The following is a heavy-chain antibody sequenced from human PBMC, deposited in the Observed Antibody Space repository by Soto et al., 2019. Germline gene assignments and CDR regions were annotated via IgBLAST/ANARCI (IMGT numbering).Heavy chain of an antibody. CDR1: GYTFTGYY. Sequence: AASVKVSCKASGYTFTGYYMHWVRQAPGQGLEWMGWINPNSGGTNYAQKFQGRVTMTRDTSISTAYMELSRLRSDDTAVYYCATSIAVAGYNWFDPWGQGTLVTSPQ. CDR2: INPNSGGT. D-gene: IGHD6-19*01. J-gene: IGHJ5*02. V-gene: IGHV1-2*02. CDR3: ATSIAVAGYNWFDP.